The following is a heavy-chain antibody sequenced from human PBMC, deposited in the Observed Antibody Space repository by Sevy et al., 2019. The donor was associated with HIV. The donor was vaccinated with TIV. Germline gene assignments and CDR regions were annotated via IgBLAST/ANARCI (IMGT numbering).Heavy chain of an antibody. CDR2: ISYDENVK. CDR1: GFIFRNYD. J-gene: IGHJ5*02. V-gene: IGHV3-30*18. D-gene: IGHD2-8*02. Sequence: GGSLRLSCAAFGFIFRNYDMHWVRQAAGKGLEWVAVISYDENVKYYADSVKGRFTITRDNSENTLYLQMTSLRTVDAAIYYCVKRGLTYCTGDECRLPPQHGRWVDLWGQGTLVTVSS. CDR3: VKRGLTYCTGDECRLPPQHGRWVDL.